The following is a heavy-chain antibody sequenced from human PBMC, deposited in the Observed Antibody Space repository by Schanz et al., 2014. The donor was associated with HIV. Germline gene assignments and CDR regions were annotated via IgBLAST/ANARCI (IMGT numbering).Heavy chain of an antibody. D-gene: IGHD3-16*01. J-gene: IGHJ3*02. V-gene: IGHV3-53*01. Sequence: DVQLVESGGGLIQPGGSLRLSCAASGFSATNYYISWVRQAPGKGLEWVSLIDHTGTTYYADSVKGRFTISRDISDNTVRAQISSLRADDTAVYYCARDRVGSSASYVTFDIWGQGTMVTVSS. CDR2: IDHTGTT. CDR3: ARDRVGSSASYVTFDI. CDR1: GFSATNYY.